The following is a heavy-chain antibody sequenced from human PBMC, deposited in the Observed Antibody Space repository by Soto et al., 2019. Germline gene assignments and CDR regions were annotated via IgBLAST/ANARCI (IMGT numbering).Heavy chain of an antibody. D-gene: IGHD2-2*01. J-gene: IGHJ5*02. CDR3: ASRPLYCSSTSCQGFRDNWFDP. Sequence: GASVKVSCKASGGTFSSYTISWVRQAPGQGLEWMGRIIPILGIANYAQKFQGRVTITADKSTSTAYMELSSLRSEDTAVYYCASRPLYCSSTSCQGFRDNWFDPWGQGTLVTVSS. CDR1: GGTFSSYT. CDR2: IIPILGIA. V-gene: IGHV1-69*02.